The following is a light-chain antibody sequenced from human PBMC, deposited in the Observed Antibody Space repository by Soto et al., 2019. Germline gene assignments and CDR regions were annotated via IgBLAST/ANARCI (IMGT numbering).Light chain of an antibody. CDR1: QGISSY. J-gene: IGKJ1*01. V-gene: IGKV1-8*01. Sequence: AIRMTQSPSSFSASTGDRVTITCRASQGISSYLAWYQQKLGKAPKLLIYAASTLQSGVPSRFSVSGSGTDFTLTISCLQSEDFATYYCQQYYSYPRTFGQGTKVEIK. CDR2: AAS. CDR3: QQYYSYPRT.